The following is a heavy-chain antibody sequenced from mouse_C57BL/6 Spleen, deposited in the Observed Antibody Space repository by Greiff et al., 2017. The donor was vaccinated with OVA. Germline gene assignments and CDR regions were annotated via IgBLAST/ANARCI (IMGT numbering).Heavy chain of an antibody. J-gene: IGHJ4*01. CDR2: ISSGSSTI. CDR3: ARPGRYYAMDY. D-gene: IGHD1-1*01. CDR1: GFTFSDYG. V-gene: IGHV5-17*01. Sequence: EVKLQESGGGLVKPGGSLKLSCAASGFTFSDYGMHWVRQAPEKGLEWVAYISSGSSTIYYADTVKGRFTISRDNAKNTLFLQMTSLRSEDTAMYYCARPGRYYAMDYWGQGTSVTVSS.